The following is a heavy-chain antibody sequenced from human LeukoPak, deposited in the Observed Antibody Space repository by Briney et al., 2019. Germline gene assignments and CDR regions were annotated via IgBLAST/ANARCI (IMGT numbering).Heavy chain of an antibody. J-gene: IGHJ6*02. CDR3: ARAELLRYFDWLPRYYYYGMDV. D-gene: IGHD3-9*01. CDR2: INPSGGST. Sequence: ASVKVSCKASGYTFTSYYMHWVRRAPGQGLEWMGIINPSGGSTSHAQKLQGRVTMTTDTSTSTAYMELRSLRSDDTAVYYCARAELLRYFDWLPRYYYYGMDVWGQGTTVTVSS. V-gene: IGHV1-46*01. CDR1: GYTFTSYY.